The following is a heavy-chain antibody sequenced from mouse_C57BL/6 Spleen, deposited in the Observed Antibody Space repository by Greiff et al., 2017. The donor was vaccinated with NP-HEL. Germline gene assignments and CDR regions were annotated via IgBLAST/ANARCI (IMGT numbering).Heavy chain of an antibody. Sequence: DVKLVESGGDLVKPGGSLKLSCAASGFTFSSYGMSWVRQTPDKRLEWVATISSGGSYTYYPDSVKGRFTISRDNAKNTLYLQMSSLKSEDTAMYYCARRGYDEGYYYAMDYWGQGTSVTVSS. J-gene: IGHJ4*01. CDR1: GFTFSSYG. CDR2: ISSGGSYT. V-gene: IGHV5-6*02. CDR3: ARRGYDEGYYYAMDY. D-gene: IGHD2-2*01.